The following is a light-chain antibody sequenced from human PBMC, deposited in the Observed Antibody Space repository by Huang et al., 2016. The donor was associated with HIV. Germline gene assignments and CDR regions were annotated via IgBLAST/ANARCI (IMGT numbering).Light chain of an antibody. CDR1: QSVSSTY. CDR2: GTS. J-gene: IGKJ3*01. CDR3: QQYGISPFT. V-gene: IGKV3-20*01. Sequence: EIVLTQSPGTLSLSPGERATLSCRASQSVSSTYVAWYQQKPGQAPRLLIYGTSSRATGIPDRVSASGSGTDFTLTISRLEPEDFAVYYCQQYGISPFTFGPGTKVEIK.